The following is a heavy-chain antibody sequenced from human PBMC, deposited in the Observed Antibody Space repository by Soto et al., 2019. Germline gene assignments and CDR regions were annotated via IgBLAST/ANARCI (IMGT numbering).Heavy chain of an antibody. V-gene: IGHV3-23*01. CDR2: ISGSGGST. CDR3: AKDYDILTGYYIFDY. D-gene: IGHD3-9*01. Sequence: GSLILSCAASGFTFSSYAMSWVRQAPGKGLEWVSAISGSGGSTYYADAVKGRFTISRDNSKNTLYLQMNSLRAEDTAVYYCAKDYDILTGYYIFDYWGQGTLVTVSS. J-gene: IGHJ4*02. CDR1: GFTFSSYA.